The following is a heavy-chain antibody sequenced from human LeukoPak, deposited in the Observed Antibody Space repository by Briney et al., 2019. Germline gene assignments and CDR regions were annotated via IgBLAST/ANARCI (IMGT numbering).Heavy chain of an antibody. CDR3: TRPLGAAAGTYFDP. Sequence: GGSLRLSCTASGFTFSGAAMHWVRHASGKGPEWVGHIRSKPNNYATAYAASVKGRFTISRDDSKNTAYLQMNSLKIEDTAVYYCTRPLGAAAGTYFDPWGQGTLVTVSS. CDR2: IRSKPNNYAT. J-gene: IGHJ5*02. V-gene: IGHV3-73*01. D-gene: IGHD6-13*01. CDR1: GFTFSGAA.